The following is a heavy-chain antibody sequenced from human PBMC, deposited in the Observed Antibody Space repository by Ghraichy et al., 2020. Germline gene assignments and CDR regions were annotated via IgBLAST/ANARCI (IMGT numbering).Heavy chain of an antibody. D-gene: IGHD3-22*01. Sequence: GGSLRLSCAASGFTFDDYAMHWVRQAPGKGLEWVSGISWNSGSIGYADSVKGRFTISRDNAKNSLYLQMNSLRAEDTALYYCAKEIWGGSSGAFDIWGQGTMVTVSS. J-gene: IGHJ3*02. CDR1: GFTFDDYA. CDR2: ISWNSGSI. CDR3: AKEIWGGSSGAFDI. V-gene: IGHV3-9*01.